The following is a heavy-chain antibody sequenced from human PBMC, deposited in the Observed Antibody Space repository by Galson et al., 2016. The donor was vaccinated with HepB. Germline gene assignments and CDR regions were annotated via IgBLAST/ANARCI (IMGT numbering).Heavy chain of an antibody. CDR2: IDPSDSYT. J-gene: IGHJ5*02. Sequence: QSGAEVKKPGESLKISCKGSGFRFTNYWITWVRQMPGKGLEWMGRIDPSDSYTNYSPSFQGHITISTDKSLSTAYLQWSSLKASDTAIYYCANSISYSDSRNWFDPWGQGTLVTVSA. CDR1: GFRFTNYW. D-gene: IGHD4-11*01. CDR3: ANSISYSDSRNWFDP. V-gene: IGHV5-10-1*01.